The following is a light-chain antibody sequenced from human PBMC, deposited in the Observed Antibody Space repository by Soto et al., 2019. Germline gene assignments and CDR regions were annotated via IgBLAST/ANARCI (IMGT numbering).Light chain of an antibody. CDR2: AAT. J-gene: IGKJ4*01. CDR3: QQVNVYPST. CDR1: QGIRND. Sequence: AIQRTQSPSSLSASVGDRVTITCGASQGIRNDLGWYQQKPGKAPKLLIYAATTLQSGVPSRFSGSGSGTDFTLTISCLQSEDFATYYCQQVNVYPSTFGGGTKVDI. V-gene: IGKV1-6*01.